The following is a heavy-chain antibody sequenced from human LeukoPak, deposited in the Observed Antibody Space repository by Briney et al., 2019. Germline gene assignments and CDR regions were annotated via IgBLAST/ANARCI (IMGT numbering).Heavy chain of an antibody. CDR3: ARGGGLDV. CDR2: INHNGNVN. D-gene: IGHD3-16*01. CDR1: GVTLSNYA. V-gene: IGHV3-7*03. Sequence: GGSLRLSCVASGVTLSNYAMSWVRQAPGKGLEWVASINHNGNVNYYVDSVKGRFTISRDNAKNSLYLQMSNLRAEDTAVYFCARGGGLDVWGQGATVTVSS. J-gene: IGHJ6*02.